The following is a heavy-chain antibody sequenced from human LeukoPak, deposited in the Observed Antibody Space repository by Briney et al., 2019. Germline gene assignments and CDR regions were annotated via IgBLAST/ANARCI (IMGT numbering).Heavy chain of an antibody. J-gene: IGHJ4*02. CDR1: GFTFSAYW. CDR3: AREGDKPDY. V-gene: IGHV3-74*01. CDR2: INSDGSTT. D-gene: IGHD3-16*01. Sequence: GGSLRLSCAASGFTFSAYWMHWVRQSPGKGLVWVSRINSDGSTTSYADSVKGRFTISRDNSKNTLYLQMNSLRAEDTAVYYCAREGDKPDYWGQGTLVTVSS.